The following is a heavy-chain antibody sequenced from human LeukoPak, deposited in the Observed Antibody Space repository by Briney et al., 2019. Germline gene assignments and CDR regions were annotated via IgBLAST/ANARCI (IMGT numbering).Heavy chain of an antibody. Sequence: GGSLRLSCAASVFTFDSYSMSWVRQAPGKGLEWVSAISSTGAGTYYADSVKGRFTISRDNSKNTLYLQMNGLRAEDTAVYYCAKGGIYAFDYWGQGTLVTVSS. D-gene: IGHD5-12*01. CDR1: VFTFDSYS. J-gene: IGHJ4*02. V-gene: IGHV3-23*01. CDR2: ISSTGAGT. CDR3: AKGGIYAFDY.